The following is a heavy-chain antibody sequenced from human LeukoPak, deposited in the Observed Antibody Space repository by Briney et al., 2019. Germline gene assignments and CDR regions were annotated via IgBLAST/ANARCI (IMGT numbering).Heavy chain of an antibody. CDR2: TSSSGSTI. D-gene: IGHD3-22*01. CDR1: GFTFSDYY. Sequence: SGGSLRLSCAASGFTFSDYYMSWIRQAPGKGLEWVSYTSSSGSTIYYADSVKGRFTISRDNAKNSLYLQMNSLRAEDTAVYYCARTYDSSDLYFQHWGQGTLVTVSS. CDR3: ARTYDSSDLYFQH. V-gene: IGHV3-11*04. J-gene: IGHJ1*01.